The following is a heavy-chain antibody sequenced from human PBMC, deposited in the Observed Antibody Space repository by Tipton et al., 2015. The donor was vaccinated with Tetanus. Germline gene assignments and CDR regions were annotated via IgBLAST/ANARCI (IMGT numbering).Heavy chain of an antibody. J-gene: IGHJ4*02. CDR2: ISYDGSNK. Sequence: SLRLSCAASGFTFSSYAMHWVRRAPGKGLEWVAVISYDGSNKYYADSVKGRFTISRDNSKNTLYLQMNSLRAEDTAVYYCARVSFEPIQSQIFPYYFDYWGQGTLVTVSS. D-gene: IGHD3-9*01. CDR3: ARVSFEPIQSQIFPYYFDY. CDR1: GFTFSSYA. V-gene: IGHV3-30-3*01.